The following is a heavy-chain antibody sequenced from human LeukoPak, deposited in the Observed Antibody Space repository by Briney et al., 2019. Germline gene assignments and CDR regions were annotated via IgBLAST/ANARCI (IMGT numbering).Heavy chain of an antibody. D-gene: IGHD4-17*01. J-gene: IGHJ4*02. CDR3: ARVSKTPQYGAYYFDY. CDR1: GDSVSSNSAA. V-gene: IGHV6-1*01. Sequence: SPTLSLTCAISGDSVSSNSAAWNWLRQSPSRGLEWLGRTYYRSKWYNDYAVSVKSRITINPDTSKNQFSLQLNSVTPEDTAVYYCARVSKTPQYGAYYFDYWGQGTLVTVSS. CDR2: TYYRSKWYN.